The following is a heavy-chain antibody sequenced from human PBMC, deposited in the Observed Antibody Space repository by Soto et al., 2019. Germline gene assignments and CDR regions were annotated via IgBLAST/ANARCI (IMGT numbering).Heavy chain of an antibody. J-gene: IGHJ4*02. D-gene: IGHD5-12*01. V-gene: IGHV4-34*01. Sequence: SETLSLTCAVYGGSFRGYYWSWIRQPPGKGLEWIGEINHSGSTNYNPSLKSRVTISVDTSKNQYSLKLSSVTAADTAVYYCARRGIVATGSYYFDYWGQGTLVT. CDR2: INHSGST. CDR1: GGSFRGYY. CDR3: ARRGIVATGSYYFDY.